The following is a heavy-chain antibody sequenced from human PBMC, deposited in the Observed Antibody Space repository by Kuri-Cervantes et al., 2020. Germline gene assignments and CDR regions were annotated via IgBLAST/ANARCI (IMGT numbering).Heavy chain of an antibody. CDR2: VSYSGSS. Sequence: SETLSLTCTVSGGSISSSFHYWGWIRQPPGKGLEWIGSVSYSGSSYYNPSLKSRVTISVDTSKNQFSLKLSSVTAADTAVYYCARGVGKRKLKEYYFDYWGQGTLVTVSS. CDR3: ARGVGKRKLKEYYFDY. D-gene: IGHD4-23*01. J-gene: IGHJ4*02. CDR1: GGSISSSFHY. V-gene: IGHV4-39*01.